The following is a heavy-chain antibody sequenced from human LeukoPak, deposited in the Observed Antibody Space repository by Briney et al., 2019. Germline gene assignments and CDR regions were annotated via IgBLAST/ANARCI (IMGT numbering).Heavy chain of an antibody. V-gene: IGHV3-30*18. CDR1: GFTFSTSG. CDR3: AKGPCQRLED. Sequence: GRSLRLSCAASGFTFSTSGMHWVRQAPGKGLEWVAVISYDGSNTYYEDSVKGRFTISRDNSKDTLYLQMNSLRTEDTALYSCAKGPCQRLEDWGQGTLVTVSS. J-gene: IGHJ4*02. CDR2: ISYDGSNT. D-gene: IGHD6-25*01.